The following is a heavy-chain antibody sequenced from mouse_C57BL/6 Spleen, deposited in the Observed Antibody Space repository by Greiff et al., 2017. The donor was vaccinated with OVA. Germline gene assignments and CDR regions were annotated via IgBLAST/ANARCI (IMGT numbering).Heavy chain of an antibody. CDR3: ARDRADYWFAY. CDR1: GYTFTSYW. J-gene: IGHJ3*01. D-gene: IGHD2-13*01. Sequence: QVHVKQPGTELVKPGASVKLSCKASGYTFTSYWMHWVKQRPGQGLEWIGNINPSNGGTNYNEKFKSKATLTVDKSSSTAYLQLSSLTSEKSAVYYCARDRADYWFAYWGQETLVTVSA. CDR2: INPSNGGT. V-gene: IGHV1-53*01.